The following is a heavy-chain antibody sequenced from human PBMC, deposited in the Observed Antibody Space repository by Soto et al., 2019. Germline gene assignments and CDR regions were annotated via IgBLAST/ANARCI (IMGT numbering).Heavy chain of an antibody. Sequence: PGASVKVSCKASGYTFTSYYMHWVRQAPGQGLEWMGIINPSGGSTSYAQKFQGRVTMTRDTSTSTVYMELSSLRSEDTAVYYCARDKAYYDFWSGYYYYYYYGMDVWGQGTTVTVSS. CDR3: ARDKAYYDFWSGYYYYYYYGMDV. CDR2: INPSGGST. D-gene: IGHD3-3*01. CDR1: GYTFTSYY. V-gene: IGHV1-46*01. J-gene: IGHJ6*02.